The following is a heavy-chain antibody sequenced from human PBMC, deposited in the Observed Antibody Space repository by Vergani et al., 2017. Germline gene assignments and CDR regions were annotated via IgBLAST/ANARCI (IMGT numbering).Heavy chain of an antibody. D-gene: IGHD5-24*01. Sequence: QVQLQESGPGLVKPSETLSLTCTVSGGSISSYYWSWIRQPPGKGLEWIGYIYYSGSTNYNPSLKSRVTISVDTSKNQFSLKLSSVTAADTAVCYCARHLIRDGYNLWGRGTLVTVSS. CDR1: GGSISSYY. CDR3: ARHLIRDGYNL. CDR2: IYYSGST. V-gene: IGHV4-59*08. J-gene: IGHJ2*01.